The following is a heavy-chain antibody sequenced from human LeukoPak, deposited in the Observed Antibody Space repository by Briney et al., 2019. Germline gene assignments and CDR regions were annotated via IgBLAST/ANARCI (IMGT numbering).Heavy chain of an antibody. CDR1: GGSISGYY. V-gene: IGHV4-4*07. J-gene: IGHJ4*02. Sequence: SETLSLTCKVSGGSISGYYWSWIRQPAGKGLEWIGRLDSSGSTNYNSSLKSRDTMSIDRSQFSLRLTSVTAADTAIYYCARGTSCGSKCFFDYWGQGILVTVSS. CDR3: ARGTSCGSKCFFDY. CDR2: LDSSGST. D-gene: IGHD2-21*01.